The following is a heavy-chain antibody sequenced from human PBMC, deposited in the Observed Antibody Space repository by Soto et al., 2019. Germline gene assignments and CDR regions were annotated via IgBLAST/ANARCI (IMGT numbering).Heavy chain of an antibody. CDR3: ARDGSSSWYYCGMDV. D-gene: IGHD6-13*01. CDR2: INHSGST. CDR1: GGSFSGYY. J-gene: IGHJ6*02. V-gene: IGHV4-34*01. Sequence: SETLSLTCAVYGGSFSGYYWSWIRQPPGKGLEWIGEINHSGSTNYNPSLKSRVTISVDTSKNQFSLKLSSVTAADTAVYYCARDGSSSWYYCGMDVWGQGTTVTVSS.